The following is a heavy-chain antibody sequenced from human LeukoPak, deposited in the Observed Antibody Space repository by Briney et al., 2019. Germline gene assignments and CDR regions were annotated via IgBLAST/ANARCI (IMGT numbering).Heavy chain of an antibody. J-gene: IGHJ5*02. CDR1: GFTFSSYS. CDR2: ISSSSSYI. CDR3: ARETIDYGGWFGP. V-gene: IGHV3-21*01. Sequence: GGSLRLSCAASGFTFSSYSMNWVRQAPGKGLEWVSSISSSSSYIYYADSVKGRFTISRDNAKNSLYLQMNSLRAEDTAVYYCARETIDYGGWFGPWGQGTLVTVSS. D-gene: IGHD4-23*01.